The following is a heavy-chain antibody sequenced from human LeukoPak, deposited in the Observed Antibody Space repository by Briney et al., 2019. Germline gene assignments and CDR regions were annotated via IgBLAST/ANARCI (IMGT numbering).Heavy chain of an antibody. CDR2: IYYSGST. CDR1: GGSISSYY. V-gene: IGHV4-59*01. CDR3: ARDGQPGWYDP. J-gene: IGHJ5*02. D-gene: IGHD6-13*01. Sequence: SETLSLTCTVSGGSISSYYWSWIRQPPGKGLEWIGYIYYSGSTNYNPSLKSRVTISVDTSKNQFSLKLSSVTAADTAVYYCARDGQPGWYDPWGQGTLVTVSS.